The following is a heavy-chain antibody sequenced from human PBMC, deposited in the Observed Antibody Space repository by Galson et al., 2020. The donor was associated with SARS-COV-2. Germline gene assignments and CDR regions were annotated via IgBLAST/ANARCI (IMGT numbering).Heavy chain of an antibody. CDR3: ARGGSSYYDFWSGFGNWFDP. D-gene: IGHD3-3*01. CDR2: IYYSGST. Sequence: SETLSLTCTVSGGSISSYYWSWIRQPPGKGLEWIGYIYYSGSTNYNPSLKSRVTISVDTSKNQFSLKLSSVTAADTAVYYCARGGSSYYDFWSGFGNWFDPWGQGTLVTVSS. V-gene: IGHV4-59*01. CDR1: GGSISSYY. J-gene: IGHJ5*02.